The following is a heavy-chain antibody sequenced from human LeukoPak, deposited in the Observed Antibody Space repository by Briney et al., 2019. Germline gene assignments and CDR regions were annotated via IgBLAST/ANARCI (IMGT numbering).Heavy chain of an antibody. CDR1: GGTFSSYA. D-gene: IGHD6-13*01. Sequence: ASVKVSCKASGGTFSSYAISWVRQAPGQGLEWMGIINPSGGSTSYAQKFQGRVTMTRDTSTGTVYMELSSLRSEDTAVYYCAREARFVSSQHFDYWGQGTLVTVSS. V-gene: IGHV1-46*01. J-gene: IGHJ4*02. CDR3: AREARFVSSQHFDY. CDR2: INPSGGST.